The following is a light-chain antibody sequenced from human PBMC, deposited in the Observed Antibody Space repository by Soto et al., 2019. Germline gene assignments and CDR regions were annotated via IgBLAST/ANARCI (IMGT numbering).Light chain of an antibody. Sequence: QSVLTQPPSVSGAPGQRVTISCTGTNSNIGAGFGVHWYQHFPGKAPKLLIYSNTNRPSGVPDRFSGSKSGTSASLAIPGLRAEDEANYFCQSFDSNFLNLVFGIGTKLTVL. CDR2: SNT. CDR3: QSFDSNFLNLV. V-gene: IGLV1-40*01. J-gene: IGLJ2*01. CDR1: NSNIGAGFG.